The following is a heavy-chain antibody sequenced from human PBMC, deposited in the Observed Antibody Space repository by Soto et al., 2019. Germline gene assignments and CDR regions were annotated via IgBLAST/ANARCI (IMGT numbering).Heavy chain of an antibody. CDR2: IYSSGST. V-gene: IGHV4-39*01. CDR1: GGSISRIVAY. CDR3: ATPSTSSYDSSATRLDH. D-gene: IGHD3-22*01. J-gene: IGHJ4*02. Sequence: QLRLQESGPGLMKPSETLSLTCTVSGGSISRIVAYWAWIRQAPGKGLEWIGSIYSSGSTFYNPSLMGRLTISVDASKNQFSLRLSSVTAADTAVYYCATPSTSSYDSSATRLDHWGQGTQVTVSS.